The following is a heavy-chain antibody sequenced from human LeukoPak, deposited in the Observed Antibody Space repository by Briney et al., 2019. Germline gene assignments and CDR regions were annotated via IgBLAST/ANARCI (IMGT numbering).Heavy chain of an antibody. J-gene: IGHJ6*03. CDR2: TYYTGST. CDR1: GGSMSSYY. Sequence: SETLSLTCTVSGGSMSSYYWRRIRQPPGKGLQWIGYTYYTGSTNYNPSLRSRVTISVDTSKNRFSLKLSSVTAADTAVYYCAWVYFYYYMDVWGKGTTVTVSS. CDR3: AWVYFYYYMDV. V-gene: IGHV4-59*01.